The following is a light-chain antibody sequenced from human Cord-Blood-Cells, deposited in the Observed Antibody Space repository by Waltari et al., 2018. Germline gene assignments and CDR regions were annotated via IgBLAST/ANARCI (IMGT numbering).Light chain of an antibody. V-gene: IGKV1-39*01. J-gene: IGKJ3*01. CDR2: AAS. CDR3: QQSYSTPFT. Sequence: IQMTQSPSSLSASVGYIVTITCRASQSISSYLNLYQQKPGKAPKLLIYAASSLQSGVPSRFSGSGSGTDFTLTISSLQPEDFATYYCQQSYSTPFTFGPGTKVDIK. CDR1: QSISSY.